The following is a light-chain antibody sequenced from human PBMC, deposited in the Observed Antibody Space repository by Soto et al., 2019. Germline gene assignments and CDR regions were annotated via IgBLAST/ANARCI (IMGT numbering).Light chain of an antibody. CDR1: SSDVGVYNY. Sequence: ALTQPASVSGSPGQSITISCTGTSSDVGVYNYVSWYQQYPGNVPKLMIYDVNNRPSGVSNRFAGSKSGNTASLTISGLQAEDEADYYCSSYTSSSTLVFGSGTKLTVL. V-gene: IGLV2-14*03. CDR2: DVN. J-gene: IGLJ1*01. CDR3: SSYTSSSTLV.